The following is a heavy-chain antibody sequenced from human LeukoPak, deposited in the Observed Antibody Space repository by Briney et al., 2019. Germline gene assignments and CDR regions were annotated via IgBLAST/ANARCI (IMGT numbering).Heavy chain of an antibody. J-gene: IGHJ3*02. CDR1: GFTFSNYG. Sequence: HTGRSLRLSCAASGFTFSNYGMHWVRQAPGKGLEWVVVISYDGSNKYYADPVKGRFTISRDNSKNTLYLQMNSLRAEDTAVYYCANGYYYGSGSYYKEAFDIWGQGTMVTVSS. V-gene: IGHV3-30*18. CDR2: ISYDGSNK. D-gene: IGHD3-10*01. CDR3: ANGYYYGSGSYYKEAFDI.